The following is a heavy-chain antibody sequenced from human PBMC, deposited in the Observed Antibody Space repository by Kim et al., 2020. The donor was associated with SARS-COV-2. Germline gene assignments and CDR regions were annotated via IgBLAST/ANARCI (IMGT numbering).Heavy chain of an antibody. CDR1: GYTFTDYG. CDR2: INAGNGGT. Sequence: ASVKVSCKASGYTFTDYGIHWVRQAPGQRLEWMGWINAGNGGTQYSQKFQGRVTITRDTSANTANMELSSLRFEDSAAYYCARGGRVIPASVSRYNAMDVWGQGTTVTVSS. CDR3: ARGGRVIPASVSRYNAMDV. V-gene: IGHV1-3*01. J-gene: IGHJ6*02. D-gene: IGHD2-2*01.